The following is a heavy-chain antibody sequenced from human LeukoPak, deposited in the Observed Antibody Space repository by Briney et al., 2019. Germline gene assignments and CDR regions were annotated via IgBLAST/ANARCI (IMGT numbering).Heavy chain of an antibody. CDR2: IRTSGST. CDR1: GGSITSYY. Sequence: SETLSLTCSVSGGSITSYYWSWIRQSAGKGLEWIGRIRTSGSTNYNPSLKSRVTMSVDTSNNQFSLKLTSVTAADTAVYYCARAYSDIWSGYYFDSWGQGTRVTVSS. V-gene: IGHV4-4*07. J-gene: IGHJ4*02. D-gene: IGHD3-3*01. CDR3: ARAYSDIWSGYYFDS.